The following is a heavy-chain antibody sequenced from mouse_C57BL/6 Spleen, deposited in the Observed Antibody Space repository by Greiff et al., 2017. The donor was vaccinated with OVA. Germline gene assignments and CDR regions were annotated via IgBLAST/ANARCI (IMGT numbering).Heavy chain of an antibody. V-gene: IGHV5-17*01. CDR2: ISSGSSPI. D-gene: IGHD2-4*01. J-gene: IGHJ4*01. CDR1: GFTFSDYG. Sequence: EVHLVESGGGLVKPGGSLKLSCAASGFTFSDYGMHWVRQAPEKGLEWVAYISSGSSPIYYADTVKGRFTISRDNAKNTLFLQMTSLRSEDTAMYYCARYGDYDVGYAMDYWGQGTSVTVSS. CDR3: ARYGDYDVGYAMDY.